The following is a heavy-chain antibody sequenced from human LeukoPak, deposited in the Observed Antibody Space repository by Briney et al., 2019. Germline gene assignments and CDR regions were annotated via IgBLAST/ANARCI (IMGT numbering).Heavy chain of an antibody. J-gene: IGHJ5*02. CDR1: GYTFTGYD. Sequence: GASVKLSCKASGYTFTGYDMHWVRQAPGQGLEWMGWSNPNNGGTNNAQTFQGRVAMTRDTSTSTAFMELSRLRSDDTTVYYCARGAGYSCYDPGFDPWGQGTLVTASS. V-gene: IGHV1-2*02. CDR3: ARGAGYSCYDPGFDP. CDR2: SNPNNGGT. D-gene: IGHD5-12*01.